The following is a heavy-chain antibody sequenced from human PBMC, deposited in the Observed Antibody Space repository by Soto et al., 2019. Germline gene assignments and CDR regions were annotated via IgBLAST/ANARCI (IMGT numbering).Heavy chain of an antibody. Sequence: KPSETLSLTCNVSGGAITSDFRSWIRQPPGKGLEWIGYVYYSGAADYNPSLKPRVTISIATSKTQFSLRLASATAADTGVYYCARDHGSYPNTWGQGILVTVSS. V-gene: IGHV4-59*01. D-gene: IGHD3-16*02. CDR1: GGAITSDF. J-gene: IGHJ1*01. CDR3: ARDHGSYPNT. CDR2: VYYSGAA.